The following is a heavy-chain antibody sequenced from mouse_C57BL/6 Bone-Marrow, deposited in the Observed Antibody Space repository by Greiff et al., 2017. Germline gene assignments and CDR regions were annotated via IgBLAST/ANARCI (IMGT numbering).Heavy chain of an antibody. CDR1: GYTFTDYN. V-gene: IGHV1-22*01. Sequence: EVQLQQSGPELVKPGASVRMSCKASGYTFTDYNMHWVKQSHGKSLEWIGYINPNNGGTSYNQKFKGKATLTVDTSSSTAYLQLSSLTSEDAAVYYCARLATTVVDYWGQGTTLTVSS. CDR3: ARLATTVVDY. D-gene: IGHD1-1*01. CDR2: INPNNGGT. J-gene: IGHJ2*01.